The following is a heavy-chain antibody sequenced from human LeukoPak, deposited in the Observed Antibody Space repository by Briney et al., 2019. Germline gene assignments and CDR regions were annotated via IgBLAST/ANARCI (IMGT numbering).Heavy chain of an antibody. V-gene: IGHV1-69*13. CDR2: IIPIFSTA. D-gene: IGHD1-1*01. CDR3: ARRGTTGTTSWFDP. Sequence: SVKVPCKASGGTFSSYTISWVRQAPGQGLEWMGGIIPIFSTANYAQKFQGRVTITADESTSTAYMELSSLRSEDTAVYYCARRGTTGTTSWFDPWGQGTLVTVSS. J-gene: IGHJ5*02. CDR1: GGTFSSYT.